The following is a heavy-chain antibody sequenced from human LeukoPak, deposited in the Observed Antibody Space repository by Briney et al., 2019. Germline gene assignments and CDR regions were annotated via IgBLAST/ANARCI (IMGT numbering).Heavy chain of an antibody. Sequence: GGSLRLSCAASGFTFSNYAMNWVRQAPGKGLEWVSYISSSGSTIYYADSVKGRFTISRDNAKNSLYLQMNSLRAEDTAVYYCARERDSSSWYPRDAFDIWGQGTMVTVSS. D-gene: IGHD6-13*01. CDR3: ARERDSSSWYPRDAFDI. CDR2: ISSSGSTI. CDR1: GFTFSNYA. V-gene: IGHV3-11*04. J-gene: IGHJ3*02.